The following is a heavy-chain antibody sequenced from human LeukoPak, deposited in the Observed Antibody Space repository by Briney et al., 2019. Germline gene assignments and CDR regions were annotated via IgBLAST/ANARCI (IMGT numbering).Heavy chain of an antibody. Sequence: PGGSLRLSCAASGFTFSSYSMNWVRQAPGKGLEWVSSISSSSSYIYYADSVKGRFTISRDNAKNSLYLQMNSLRAEDTAVYYCARDMSVAGLPDASDIWGQGTMVTVSS. D-gene: IGHD6-19*01. V-gene: IGHV3-21*01. J-gene: IGHJ3*02. CDR1: GFTFSSYS. CDR2: ISSSSSYI. CDR3: ARDMSVAGLPDASDI.